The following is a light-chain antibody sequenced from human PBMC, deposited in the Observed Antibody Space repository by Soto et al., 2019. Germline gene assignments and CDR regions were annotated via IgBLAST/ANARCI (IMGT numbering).Light chain of an antibody. CDR3: QQSYDTLWT. CDR1: QRISTY. J-gene: IGKJ1*01. Sequence: DLQLTQSPSSLSASVGERVSISCRASQRISTYLNWFQQKPGRAPNLLIFTSSTLESGVSSRFSGSGSGTDFTLTISSLQPEDVATYYCQQSYDTLWTFGQGTRV. CDR2: TSS. V-gene: IGKV1-39*01.